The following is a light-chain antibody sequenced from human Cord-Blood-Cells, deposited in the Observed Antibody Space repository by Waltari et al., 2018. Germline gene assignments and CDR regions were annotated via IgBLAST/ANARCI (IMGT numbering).Light chain of an antibody. J-gene: IGLJ3*02. Sequence: QSALTQPRSVSGSPGQSVTISCTGTSSDVGGYNYVPCYEQHPGKAPNLMRYDVSKRPSGVPDRFSGSKSGNTASLTISGLQAEDEADYYCCSYAGSYTWVFGGGTKLTVL. V-gene: IGLV2-11*01. CDR2: DVS. CDR3: CSYAGSYTWV. CDR1: SSDVGGYNY.